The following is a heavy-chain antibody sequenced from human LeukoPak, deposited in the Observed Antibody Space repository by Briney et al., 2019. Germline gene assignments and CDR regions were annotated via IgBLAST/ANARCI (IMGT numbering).Heavy chain of an antibody. D-gene: IGHD6-19*01. J-gene: IGHJ4*02. CDR1: GFTFSKYA. V-gene: IGHV3-23*01. Sequence: GGSLRLSCAASGFTFSKYAMTWVRQAPGKGLEWVSAISSSTLKIYYADSVKGRFTISRDNSKNTLYLQMNSLRAEDTAVYYCAKGGRYSSGWYYFDYWGQGTLVTVSS. CDR2: ISSSTLKI. CDR3: AKGGRYSSGWYYFDY.